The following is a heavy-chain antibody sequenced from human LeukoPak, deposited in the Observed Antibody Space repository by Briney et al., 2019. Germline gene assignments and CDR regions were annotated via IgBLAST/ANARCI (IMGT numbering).Heavy chain of an antibody. CDR1: GFAFSDYY. CDR2: ISSSGNTK. CDR3: ARDRPGYTSSWYSPFDY. D-gene: IGHD6-13*01. Sequence: GGSLRLSCAASGFAFSDYYMSWIRQAPGKGLEWVSYISSSGNTKYYADSVKGRSTISRDNAKNSLYLQMNRLRADDTAVYYCARDRPGYTSSWYSPFDYWGQGTLVTVSS. J-gene: IGHJ4*02. V-gene: IGHV3-11*04.